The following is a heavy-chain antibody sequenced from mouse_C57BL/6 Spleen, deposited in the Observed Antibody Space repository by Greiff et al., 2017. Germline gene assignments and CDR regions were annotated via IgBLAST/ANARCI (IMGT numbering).Heavy chain of an antibody. CDR1: GYTFTGYW. CDR3: ARGGTFYAMDY. J-gene: IGHJ4*01. Sequence: QVQLQQSGAELVKPGASVKFSCKATGYTFTGYWIEWVKQRPGHGLEWIGEILPGSGSTNYNKKFKGKATFTADTSSNTAYMQLSSLTTEDSAINYCARGGTFYAMDYWGQGTSVTVSS. V-gene: IGHV1-9*01. D-gene: IGHD5-1*01. CDR2: ILPGSGST.